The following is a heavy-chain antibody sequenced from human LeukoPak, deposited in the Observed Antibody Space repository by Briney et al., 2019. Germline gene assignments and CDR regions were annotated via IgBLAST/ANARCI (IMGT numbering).Heavy chain of an antibody. J-gene: IGHJ4*02. CDR3: ARLRGYSYGYTVFDY. D-gene: IGHD5-18*01. V-gene: IGHV4-39*01. Sequence: SETLSLMCTVSGRSISSRSYGWGWIRHPPGKGLEWFGGVYYHGRTYYNPSLTSRLNITLDTSKNPSSLKLSSVTAADTAVYYCARLRGYSYGYTVFDYWGQGNLVTVSS. CDR2: VYYHGRT. CDR1: GRSISSRSYG.